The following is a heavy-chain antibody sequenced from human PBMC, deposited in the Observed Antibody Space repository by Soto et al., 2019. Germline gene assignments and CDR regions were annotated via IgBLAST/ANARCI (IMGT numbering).Heavy chain of an antibody. J-gene: IGHJ4*02. CDR3: ARGDEMTAVTIFEY. CDR2: VIPVFNTS. D-gene: IGHD4-17*01. V-gene: IGHV1-69*13. Sequence: SVKVSCKTSGGAFGRYSVSWVRQAPGQGLEWIGGVIPVFNTSNYSLKFQGRVAIFADVSTSTVFMELRSLRSEDTALYYCARGDEMTAVTIFEYWGQGTLVTVSS. CDR1: GGAFGRYS.